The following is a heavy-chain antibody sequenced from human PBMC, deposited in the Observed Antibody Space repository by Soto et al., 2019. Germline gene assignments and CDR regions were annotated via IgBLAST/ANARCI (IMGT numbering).Heavy chain of an antibody. CDR3: ARVYSGSYSDY. D-gene: IGHD1-26*01. Sequence: QVQLQESGPGLVKPSGTLSLTCAVSGGSIRSNNRWSWVRQPPGKGLEWIGEIFHSGSTNYNPSLKTRVTISVDKSKNQCSLKLSSVTAADTAVYYCARVYSGSYSDYWGQGTLVTVSS. CDR1: GGSIRSNNR. CDR2: IFHSGST. J-gene: IGHJ4*02. V-gene: IGHV4-4*02.